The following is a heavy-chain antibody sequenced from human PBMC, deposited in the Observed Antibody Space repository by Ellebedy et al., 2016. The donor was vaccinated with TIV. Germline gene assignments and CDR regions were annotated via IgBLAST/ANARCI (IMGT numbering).Heavy chain of an antibody. Sequence: GESLKISCAASGFSFNNYGIHWIRQAPGKGLEWVAVIWSDGFYKFYADSVKGRFTISRDNAKNSLYLQMSSLRAEDTAVYYCGRLGVIAGAGASDYWGQGTLVIVSS. D-gene: IGHD6-13*01. J-gene: IGHJ4*02. V-gene: IGHV3-33*08. CDR3: GRLGVIAGAGASDY. CDR1: GFSFNNYG. CDR2: IWSDGFYK.